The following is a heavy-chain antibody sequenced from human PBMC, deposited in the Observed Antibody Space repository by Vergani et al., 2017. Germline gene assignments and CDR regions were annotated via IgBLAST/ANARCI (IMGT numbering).Heavy chain of an antibody. J-gene: IGHJ6*02. D-gene: IGHD5-18*01. Sequence: QVQLVQSGAEVKKPGSSVKVSCKASGGTFSSYAISWVRQAPGQGLEWMGGIIPIFGTANYAQKFQGRVTITADESTSTAYMELSSLRSEDTAVYYCARVAPYSYGPPGYYGMDVWGQGTTVTVSS. V-gene: IGHV1-69*12. CDR3: ARVAPYSYGPPGYYGMDV. CDR1: GGTFSSYA. CDR2: IIPIFGTA.